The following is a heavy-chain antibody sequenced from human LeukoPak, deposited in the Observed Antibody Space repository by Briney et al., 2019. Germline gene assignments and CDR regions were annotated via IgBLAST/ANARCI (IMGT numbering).Heavy chain of an antibody. CDR1: GFTFSSYE. D-gene: IGHD3-10*01. CDR2: ISSSDSTI. J-gene: IGHJ4*02. V-gene: IGHV3-48*03. Sequence: SGGSLRLSCAASGFTFSSYEMNWVRQAPGKGLEWVSYISSSDSTIYYADSVKGRFTISRDNAKNSLYLQMNSLRAEDTAVYYCARAALWFGVHWGQGTLVTVSS. CDR3: ARAALWFGVH.